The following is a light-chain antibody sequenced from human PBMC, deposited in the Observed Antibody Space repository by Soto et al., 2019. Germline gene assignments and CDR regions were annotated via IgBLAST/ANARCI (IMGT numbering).Light chain of an antibody. V-gene: IGLV1-36*01. J-gene: IGLJ2*01. CDR1: SSNIGNNA. Sequence: QSVLTQPPSVSEAPRQRVSISCSGSSSNIGNNAVNWYQHVPGKAPKLIIYYDDLVPSGVSDRFSGSKSGTSASLAISGLQSEDEADYYCAAWDYSLYGVVFGGGTKVTVL. CDR3: AAWDYSLYGVV. CDR2: YDD.